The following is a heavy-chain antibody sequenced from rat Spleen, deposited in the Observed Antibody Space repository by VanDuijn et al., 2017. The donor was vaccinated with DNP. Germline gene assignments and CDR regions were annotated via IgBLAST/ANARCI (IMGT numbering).Heavy chain of an antibody. CDR2: INTDGGRT. J-gene: IGHJ3*01. V-gene: IGHV5-25*01. CDR1: GLTFSNHF. D-gene: IGHD1-11*01. Sequence: EVQLVESGGGLVQPGRSLRLSCPVTGLTFSNHFMAWVRRCTTKGLEWVASINTDGGRTYYPDSVKGRFTISRDNAENTVYLQMNNLRSNDTAMYYCSSGGPNMVQGNGFAYWGQGTLVTVSS. CDR3: SSGGPNMVQGNGFAY.